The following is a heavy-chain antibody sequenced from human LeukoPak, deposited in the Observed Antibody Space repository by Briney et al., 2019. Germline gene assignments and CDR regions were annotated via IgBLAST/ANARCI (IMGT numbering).Heavy chain of an antibody. Sequence: PGGSLRLSCAASGFTFSDYYMSWIRQAPGKGLEWVSHISSSSSYINYADSVKGRFTIYRDNAKNSLYLQMNSLRAEDTAVYYCATSSYSSSWSIFDYWGQGTLVTVSS. CDR3: ATSSYSSSWSIFDY. J-gene: IGHJ4*02. CDR1: GFTFSDYY. CDR2: ISSSSSYI. D-gene: IGHD6-13*01. V-gene: IGHV3-11*03.